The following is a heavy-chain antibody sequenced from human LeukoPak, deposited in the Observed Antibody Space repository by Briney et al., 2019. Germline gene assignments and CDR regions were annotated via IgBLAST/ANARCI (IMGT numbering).Heavy chain of an antibody. CDR3: ARDQYDTWSRRGNFDS. Sequence: GGSLRLSCAASGFTFSDYWMSWVRQTPGKGLEWVANIKQDGSTKYYVDSVKGRFTISRDNTKNSLYLQMNSLRVEDTAVFYCARDQYDTWSRRGNFDSWGQGTLVIVSS. J-gene: IGHJ4*02. D-gene: IGHD3-3*01. CDR1: GFTFSDYW. V-gene: IGHV3-7*03. CDR2: IKQDGSTK.